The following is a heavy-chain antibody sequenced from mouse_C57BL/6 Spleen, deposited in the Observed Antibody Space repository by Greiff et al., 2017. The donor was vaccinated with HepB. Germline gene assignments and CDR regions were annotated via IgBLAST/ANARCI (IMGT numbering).Heavy chain of an antibody. CDR1: GYTFTSYW. V-gene: IGHV1-52*01. J-gene: IGHJ2*01. Sequence: QVQLQQSGAELVRPGSSVKLSCKASGYTFTSYWMHWVKQRPIQGLEWIGNIDPSDSETHYNQKFKDKATLTVDKSSSTAYMQLSSLTSEDSAVYYCARIRDYYGSSYLDYWGQGTTLTVSS. D-gene: IGHD1-1*01. CDR2: IDPSDSET. CDR3: ARIRDYYGSSYLDY.